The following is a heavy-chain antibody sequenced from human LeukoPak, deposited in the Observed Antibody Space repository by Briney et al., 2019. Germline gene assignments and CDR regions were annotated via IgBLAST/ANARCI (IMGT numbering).Heavy chain of an antibody. J-gene: IGHJ4*02. D-gene: IGHD6-25*01. CDR3: AREPNFYSSACFDY. CDR2: ISYDGSKR. CDR1: GLTLSRYD. Sequence: GGSLRLSCAASGLTLSRYDMHWVRQAPGKGLEWVAVISYDGSKRYYADSVKGRFTISRDNSKNILFLQMSSLRAEDTAVYYCAREPNFYSSACFDYWGQGTLVTVSS. V-gene: IGHV3-30*04.